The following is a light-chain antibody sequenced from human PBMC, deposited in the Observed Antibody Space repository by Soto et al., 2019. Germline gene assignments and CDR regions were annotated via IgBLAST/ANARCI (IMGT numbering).Light chain of an antibody. CDR3: QNYNSAPLT. Sequence: DIQMTQSPSSLSASVGDRVTITCRASQGISNYLAWYQQKPGKIPKLLIYATSTLQSGVPSRFSGRGSGTDFTPTISLQPEDVATYYCQNYNSAPLTFGGGTKVEIK. CDR2: ATS. V-gene: IGKV1-27*01. J-gene: IGKJ4*01. CDR1: QGISNY.